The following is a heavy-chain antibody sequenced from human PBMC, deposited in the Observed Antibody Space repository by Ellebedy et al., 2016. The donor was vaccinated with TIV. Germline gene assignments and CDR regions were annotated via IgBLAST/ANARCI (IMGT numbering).Heavy chain of an antibody. CDR2: IYYSGT. D-gene: IGHD3-22*01. J-gene: IGHJ4*02. CDR1: GDSISSSNYY. CDR3: TRGTGYYYVDFDY. V-gene: IGHV4-39*02. Sequence: MPSETLSLTCTLSGDSISSSNYYWGWIRQPPGGGLEWIGSIYYSGTYYNPSLKTRVTMSVATSKNQFSLRLTSATAADTAVYFCTRGTGYYYVDFDYWGQGTLVTVSS.